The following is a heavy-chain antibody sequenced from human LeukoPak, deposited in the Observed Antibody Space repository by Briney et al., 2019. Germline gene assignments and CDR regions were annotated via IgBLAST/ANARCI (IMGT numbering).Heavy chain of an antibody. Sequence: GGSLRLSCAVSGFPVSSNHMGWVRQAPGKGLEWVSVIFGGGKTSYADSVQGRFIISRDNSKNTLYLQMSSLRAEDTALYYCATRSGIAAATTNYYYGMDVWGQGTTVTVSS. J-gene: IGHJ6*01. CDR3: ATRSGIAAATTNYYYGMDV. CDR2: IFGGGKT. D-gene: IGHD6-13*01. V-gene: IGHV3-53*01. CDR1: GFPVSSNH.